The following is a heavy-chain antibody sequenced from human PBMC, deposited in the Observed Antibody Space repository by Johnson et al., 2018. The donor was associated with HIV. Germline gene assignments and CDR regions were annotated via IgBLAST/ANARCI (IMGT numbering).Heavy chain of an antibody. Sequence: VQLVESGGGLVQRGGSLRLSCVASGVTVSNNYMICVRQAPGKGLEWVSVIYSGGSTYQADSVKGRFTISRDNAKNCLYLQMNRLRVEDTALYYCVRVMGGCYSSSFGDAFDIWGQGTMVTVSS. J-gene: IGHJ3*02. CDR1: GVTVSNNY. V-gene: IGHV3-66*01. CDR2: IYSGGST. CDR3: VRVMGGCYSSSFGDAFDI. D-gene: IGHD6-6*01.